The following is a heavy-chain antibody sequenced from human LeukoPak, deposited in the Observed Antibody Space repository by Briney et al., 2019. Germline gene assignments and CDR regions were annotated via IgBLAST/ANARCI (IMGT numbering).Heavy chain of an antibody. CDR1: GYTFTSYG. CDR2: ISAYNGNT. CDR3: ARNLGYCSSTSCHRNWFDP. V-gene: IGHV1-18*01. J-gene: IGHJ5*02. D-gene: IGHD2-2*01. Sequence: ASVKVSCKASGYTFTSYGISWVRQAPGQRLEWMGWISAYNGNTNYAQKLQGRVTMTTDTSTSIVYMELRSLRSDDTAVYYCARNLGYCSSTSCHRNWFDPWGQGTLVTVSS.